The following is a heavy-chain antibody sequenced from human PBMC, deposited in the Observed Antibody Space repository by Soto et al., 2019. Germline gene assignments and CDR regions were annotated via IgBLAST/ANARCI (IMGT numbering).Heavy chain of an antibody. CDR1: GSTLSEFS. CDR3: ATGVGWGFIYSLQY. CDR2: YVPEDGKT. D-gene: IGHD1-26*01. J-gene: IGHJ4*02. Sequence: QVQLEQSGAEVKKPGASVRVSCKISGSTLSEFSMQWVRQAPGKGLEWMGGYVPEDGKTIYEPKFQDTVIMTETTSTDTAYMALSSLRSEDTAVYFCATGVGWGFIYSLQYWGQGTPVTVSS. V-gene: IGHV1-24*01.